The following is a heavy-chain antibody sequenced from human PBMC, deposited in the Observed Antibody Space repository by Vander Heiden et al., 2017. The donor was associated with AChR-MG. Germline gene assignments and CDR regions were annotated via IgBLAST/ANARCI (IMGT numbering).Heavy chain of an antibody. J-gene: IGHJ4*02. CDR2: IYTSGST. V-gene: IGHV4-4*07. CDR3: ARGGDRYCSSTSCSTGAFDY. CDR1: GGSISSYY. D-gene: IGHD2-2*01. Sequence: QVQLQESGPGLVKPSETLSLTCTVSGGSISSYYWSWIRQPDGKGLEWIGRIYTSGSTNYNPSLKSRVTMSVDTSKNQFSLKLSSVTAADTAVYYCARGGDRYCSSTSCSTGAFDYWGQGTLVTVSS.